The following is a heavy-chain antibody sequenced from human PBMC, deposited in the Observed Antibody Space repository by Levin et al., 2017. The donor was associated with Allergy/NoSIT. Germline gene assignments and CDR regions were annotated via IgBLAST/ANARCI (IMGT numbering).Heavy chain of an antibody. CDR2: ISWDGGSA. CDR3: AKDMTAYCGSANCDKIFDF. Sequence: PGGSLRLSCAASGFTFDDYTMHWIRQAPGKGLEWVSLISWDGGSANYADSVKGRFTISRDNSKSSLYLKMNSLRTDDTALYFCAKDMTAYCGSANCDKIFDFWGQGTLVTVSS. CDR1: GFTFDDYT. D-gene: IGHD2-2*01. V-gene: IGHV3-43*01. J-gene: IGHJ4*02.